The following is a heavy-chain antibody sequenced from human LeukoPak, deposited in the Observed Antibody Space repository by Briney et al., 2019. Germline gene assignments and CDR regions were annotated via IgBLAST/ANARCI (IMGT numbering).Heavy chain of an antibody. CDR1: GFTVSSNY. CDR2: IYSGGST. V-gene: IGHV3-53*01. D-gene: IGHD6-25*01. CDR3: ARESSGYYYYGMDV. Sequence: GGSLRLSCAASGFTVSSNYMSWVRQAPGKGLEWVSVIYSGGSTYYADSVKGRFTTSRDNSKNTLYLQMNSLRAEDTAVYYCARESSGYYYYGMDVWGQGTTVTVSS. J-gene: IGHJ6*02.